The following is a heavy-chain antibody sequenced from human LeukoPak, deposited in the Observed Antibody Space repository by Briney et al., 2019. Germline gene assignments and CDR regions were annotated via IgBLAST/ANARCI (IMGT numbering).Heavy chain of an antibody. Sequence: SETLSLTCSVSGGSVTNYYWSWIRQSPGKGLEWIGYVFTSGITNYNPSLKSRVYLSVDTSKNQFSLKLSSVTAADTAVYYCARHRYYTDSSGSGWYFDYWGQGTLVTVSS. CDR3: ARHRYYTDSSGSGWYFDY. CDR2: VFTSGIT. V-gene: IGHV4-59*08. D-gene: IGHD3-22*01. CDR1: GGSVTNYY. J-gene: IGHJ4*02.